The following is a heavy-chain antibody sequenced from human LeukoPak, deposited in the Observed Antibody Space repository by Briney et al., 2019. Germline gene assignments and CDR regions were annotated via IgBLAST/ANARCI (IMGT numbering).Heavy chain of an antibody. CDR3: ASLWFGESNRGGDY. J-gene: IGHJ4*02. Sequence: PSETRSLTCTVSGGSISSYYWSWIRQPPGKGLEWIGYIYYSGSTNYNPSLKSRVTISVDTSKNQFSLKLSSVTAADTAVYYCASLWFGESNRGGDYWGQGTLVIVSS. D-gene: IGHD3-10*01. V-gene: IGHV4-59*08. CDR1: GGSISSYY. CDR2: IYYSGST.